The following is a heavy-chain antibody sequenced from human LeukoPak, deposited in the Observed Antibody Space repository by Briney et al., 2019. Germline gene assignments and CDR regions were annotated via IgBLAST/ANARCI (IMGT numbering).Heavy chain of an antibody. CDR3: ARVRGYSYGDLFVEDAFDI. D-gene: IGHD5-18*01. J-gene: IGHJ3*02. V-gene: IGHV4-59*01. Sequence: PSETLSLTCTVSGGSISSYYWRWIRQPPGKGLEWIGYIYYCGSINYNPSLKSRLTISVDTSKNQFSLKLGSVTAADTAVYYCARVRGYSYGDLFVEDAFDIWGQGTMVTVSS. CDR2: IYYCGSI. CDR1: GGSISSYY.